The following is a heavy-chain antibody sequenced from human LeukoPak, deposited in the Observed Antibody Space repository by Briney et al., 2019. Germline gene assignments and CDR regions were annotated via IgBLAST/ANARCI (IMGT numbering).Heavy chain of an antibody. CDR2: IYYSGST. D-gene: IGHD6-13*01. CDR1: GASISSYY. J-gene: IGHJ1*01. V-gene: IGHV4-59*01. CDR3: ARSGYSSSWYSPH. Sequence: SETLSLTCTVSGASISSYYWSWIRQPPGKGLEWIGYIYYSGSTNYNPSLKSRVTISVDTSKNQFSLKLTSVTAADTAVYYCARSGYSSSWYSPHWGQGTLVTVSS.